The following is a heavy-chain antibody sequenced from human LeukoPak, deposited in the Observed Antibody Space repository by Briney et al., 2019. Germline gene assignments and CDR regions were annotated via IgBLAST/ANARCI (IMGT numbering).Heavy chain of an antibody. V-gene: IGHV3-23*01. CDR2: LTDSGGST. Sequence: PGGSLRRSCAASGFTFSSYAMCWVRQAPGKGLEWVSSLTDSGGSTYYTDSVRGRFTISRDNSRNTLYLQVNSLRGEDTAIYYCARRKGDCRTTSCTDYWGLGTLVTVSS. CDR1: GFTFSSYA. J-gene: IGHJ4*02. CDR3: ARRKGDCRTTSCTDY. D-gene: IGHD2-2*01.